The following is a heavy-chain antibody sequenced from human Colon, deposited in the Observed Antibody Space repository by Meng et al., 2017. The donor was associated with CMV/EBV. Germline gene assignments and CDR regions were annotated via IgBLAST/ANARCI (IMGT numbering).Heavy chain of an antibody. CDR1: GFTFSSYW. V-gene: IGHV3-21*01. CDR3: ARGGSSFGVVRIYYYGMDV. D-gene: IGHD3-3*01. CDR2: ISSSSSYI. Sequence: GGSLRLSCAASGFTFSSYWMSWVRQAPGKGLEWVSSISSSSSYIYYADSVKGRFTISRDNAKNSLYLQMNSLRAEDTAVYYCARGGSSFGVVRIYYYGMDVWGQGTTVTVSS. J-gene: IGHJ6*02.